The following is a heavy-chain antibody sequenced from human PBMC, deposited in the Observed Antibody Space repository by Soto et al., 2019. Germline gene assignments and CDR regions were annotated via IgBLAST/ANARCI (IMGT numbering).Heavy chain of an antibody. J-gene: IGHJ4*02. V-gene: IGHV3-30*18. CDR2: ISFDGNIK. Sequence: QVQLVESGGGVVQPGRSLRLSWSASGFTFSSDAKHWVRQAPGKELEWMSLISFDGNIKYYADSVKGRFTISRDNSKNTLYLQMSSLRSNDTAMYYCAKTGRDYGDSPNDYWGQGILVTVSS. CDR1: GFTFSSDA. CDR3: AKTGRDYGDSPNDY. D-gene: IGHD4-17*01.